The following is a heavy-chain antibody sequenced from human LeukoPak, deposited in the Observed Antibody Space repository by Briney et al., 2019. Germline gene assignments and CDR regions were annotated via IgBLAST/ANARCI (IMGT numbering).Heavy chain of an antibody. CDR2: IIPIFGTA. CDR3: ARAQLEYRSSSADY. J-gene: IGHJ4*02. D-gene: IGHD6-6*01. Sequence: GASVKVSCKASGGTFSSYAISWVRQAPGQGLEWMGGIIPIFGTANYAQKFQGRVTITADESTSTAYMELSSLRSEDTAVYYCARAQLEYRSSSADYWGQGTLVTVSS. CDR1: GGTFSSYA. V-gene: IGHV1-69*13.